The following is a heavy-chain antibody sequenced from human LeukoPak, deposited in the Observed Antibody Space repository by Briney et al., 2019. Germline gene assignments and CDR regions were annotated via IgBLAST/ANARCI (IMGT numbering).Heavy chain of an antibody. CDR3: AKGLTGLAAAVPVL. D-gene: IGHD6-13*01. Sequence: PGRSLRLSCAASGFTFSSYAMHWVRQAPGKGLEWVAVISYDGSNKYYADSVKGRFTISRDNSKNTLYLQMNSLRAEDTAVYYCAKGLTGLAAAVPVLWGQGTLVTVSS. J-gene: IGHJ4*02. CDR2: ISYDGSNK. V-gene: IGHV3-30-3*01. CDR1: GFTFSSYA.